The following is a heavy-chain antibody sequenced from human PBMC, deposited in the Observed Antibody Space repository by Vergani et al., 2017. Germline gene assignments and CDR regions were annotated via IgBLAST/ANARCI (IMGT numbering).Heavy chain of an antibody. CDR3: ARDRAMDYYDSSGYDY. V-gene: IGHV1-18*01. Sequence: QVQLVQSGSELKKPGASVKVSCKASGYTFTSYDINWVRQAPGQGLEWMGWISAYNGNTNYAQKLQGRVTMTTDTSTSTAYMELRSLRSDDTAVYYCARDRAMDYYDSSGYDYWGQGTLVTVSS. D-gene: IGHD3-22*01. CDR2: ISAYNGNT. CDR1: GYTFTSYD. J-gene: IGHJ4*02.